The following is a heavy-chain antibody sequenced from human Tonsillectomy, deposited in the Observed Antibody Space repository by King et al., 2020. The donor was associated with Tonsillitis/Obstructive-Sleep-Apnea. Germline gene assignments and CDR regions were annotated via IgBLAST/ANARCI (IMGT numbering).Heavy chain of an antibody. V-gene: IGHV3-48*03. Sequence: DVQLVESGGGLVQPGGSLRLSCAASGFTFSSYEMNWVRQAPGKGLEWVSYISSSGSAIYYADSVKGRFTISRDNAKNSLYLQMNSLRAEDTAVYYCARPRIAAAGRNRYWYFDLWGRGTLVTVSS. CDR1: GFTFSSYE. J-gene: IGHJ2*01. CDR3: ARPRIAAAGRNRYWYFDL. CDR2: ISSSGSAI. D-gene: IGHD6-13*01.